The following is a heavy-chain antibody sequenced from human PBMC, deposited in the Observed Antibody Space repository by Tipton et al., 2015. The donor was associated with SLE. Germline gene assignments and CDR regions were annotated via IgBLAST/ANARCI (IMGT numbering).Heavy chain of an antibody. D-gene: IGHD4-11*01. J-gene: IGHJ2*01. Sequence: LRLSCTVSGGSISSYYWSWVRQPPGKGLEWIGYIYYSGSTNYKPSLKSRVTISVDTSKNQFSLKLSSVTAADTAVYYCARSRAYSNYAHTLHLWYFDLWGRGTLVTVSS. CDR3: ARSRAYSNYAHTLHLWYFDL. V-gene: IGHV4-59*01. CDR1: GGSISSYY. CDR2: IYYSGST.